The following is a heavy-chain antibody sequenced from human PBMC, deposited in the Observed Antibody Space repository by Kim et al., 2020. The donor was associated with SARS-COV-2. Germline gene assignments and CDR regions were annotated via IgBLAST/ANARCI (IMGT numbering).Heavy chain of an antibody. J-gene: IGHJ1*01. CDR1: GVSISSSGYY. CDR3: AQYKSRTMLDL. V-gene: IGHV4-39*07. CDR2: ISYRYRETP. Sequence: SETLSLTCSVSGVSISSSGYYWGWVRQPPGKGLEWIASISYRYRETPSYSASLKSRVTISMDASKDQFSLTLNSVTAADTATYYCAQYKSRTMLDLWGQG. D-gene: IGHD1-20*01.